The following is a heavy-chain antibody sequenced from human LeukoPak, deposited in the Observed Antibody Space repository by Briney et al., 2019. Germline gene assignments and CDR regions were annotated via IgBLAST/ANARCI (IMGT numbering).Heavy chain of an antibody. D-gene: IGHD3-16*02. J-gene: IGHJ4*02. V-gene: IGHV4-39*01. CDR3: ARRDIVKGGFDY. CDR2: IYHSGST. CDR1: GDTVNTRRYY. Sequence: PSETLSLTCPVSGDTVNTRRYYWGWIRQPPGKGLEWIGSIYHSGSTYYEPSLRSRVTISIDTSRNQFSLNLTSVTTADTALYFCARRDIVKGGFDYGGQGTLVTVSS.